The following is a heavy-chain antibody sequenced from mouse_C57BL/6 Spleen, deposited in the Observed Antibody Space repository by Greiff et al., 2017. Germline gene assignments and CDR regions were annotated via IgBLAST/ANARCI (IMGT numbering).Heavy chain of an antibody. CDR2: IDPSDSET. J-gene: IGHJ3*01. D-gene: IGHD1-2*01. CDR3: ACYRYGFAY. Sequence: QVQLKEPGAELVRPGSSVKLSCKASGYTFTSYWMHWVKQRPIQGLEWIGNIDPSDSETHYNQQFKGKATLTVDKSSSTAYMQLSSLTSEDSAVYYGACYRYGFAYWGQGTLVTVSA. CDR1: GYTFTSYW. V-gene: IGHV1-52*01.